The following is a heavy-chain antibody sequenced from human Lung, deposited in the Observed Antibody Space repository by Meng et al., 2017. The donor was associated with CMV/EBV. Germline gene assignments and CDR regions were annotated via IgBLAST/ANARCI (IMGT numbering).Heavy chain of an antibody. D-gene: IGHD4-17*01. CDR1: GFSLNTAGLG. CDR3: AHYGDYRFGWYFDL. CDR2: VYWNDDN. V-gene: IGHV2-5*01. Sequence: SGFSLNTAGLGVGWVRQPPGKAPEWLALVYWNDDNRYSPSLRNRLTITKDTSKNQAVLTMSNMDPVDTATYYCAHYGDYRFGWYFDLWGRGTLVTVPQ. J-gene: IGHJ2*01.